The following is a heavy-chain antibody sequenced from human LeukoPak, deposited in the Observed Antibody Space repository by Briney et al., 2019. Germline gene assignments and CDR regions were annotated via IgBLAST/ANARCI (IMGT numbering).Heavy chain of an antibody. CDR2: IYYSGST. D-gene: IGHD1-7*01. Sequence: SETLSLSCTVSGGSISSYYWSWIRQPPGKGLEWIGYIYYSGSTNYNPSLKSRVTISVDPSKNHFSLKLSSVTAADTAVYYCARVRRLELPPGNFYYYMDVWGKGTTVTVSS. V-gene: IGHV4-59*01. J-gene: IGHJ6*03. CDR3: ARVRRLELPPGNFYYYMDV. CDR1: GGSISSYY.